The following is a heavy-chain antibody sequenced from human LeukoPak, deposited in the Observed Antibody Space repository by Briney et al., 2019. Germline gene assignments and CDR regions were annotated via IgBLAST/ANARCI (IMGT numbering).Heavy chain of an antibody. Sequence: SETPSLTCTLSGVSIRNDYWSCIRQPPGKGLEWIGYIYHSGSTKYNPSLKSRVTISIDTSKHQFSLKLSSMTAADTAMYYCARGGDTSSWYAWFDPWGQGTLVTVSS. CDR2: IYHSGST. D-gene: IGHD6-13*01. J-gene: IGHJ5*02. CDR1: GVSIRNDY. V-gene: IGHV4-59*01. CDR3: ARGGDTSSWYAWFDP.